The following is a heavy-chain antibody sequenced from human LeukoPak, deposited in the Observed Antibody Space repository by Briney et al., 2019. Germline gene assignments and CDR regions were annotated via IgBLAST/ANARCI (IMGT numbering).Heavy chain of an antibody. D-gene: IGHD4-17*01. J-gene: IGHJ6*03. V-gene: IGHV1-69*06. CDR3: ARDRLRSNTGYYYYYMDV. CDR1: GYTFTGYY. CDR2: IIPIFGTA. Sequence: SVKVSCKASGYTFTGYYMHWVRQAPGQGLEWMGGIIPIFGTANYAQKFQGRVTITADKSTSTAYMELSSLRSEDTAVYYCARDRLRSNTGYYYYYMDVWGKGTTVTVSS.